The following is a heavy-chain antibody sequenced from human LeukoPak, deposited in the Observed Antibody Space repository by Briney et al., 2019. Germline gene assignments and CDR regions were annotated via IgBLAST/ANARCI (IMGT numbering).Heavy chain of an antibody. V-gene: IGHV1-24*01. Sequence: ASVKVPCKVSGYTLTELSMHWVRQAPGKGLEWMGGFDPEDGETIYAQKFQGRVTMTEGTSTDTAYMELSSLRSEDTAVYYCATTPPRAAGIPCRWFDPWGQGTLVTVSS. CDR3: ATTPPRAAGIPCRWFDP. CDR1: GYTLTELS. J-gene: IGHJ5*02. CDR2: FDPEDGET. D-gene: IGHD6-13*01.